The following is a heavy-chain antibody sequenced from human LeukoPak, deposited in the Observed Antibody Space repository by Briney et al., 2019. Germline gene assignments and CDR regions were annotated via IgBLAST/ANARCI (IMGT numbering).Heavy chain of an antibody. J-gene: IGHJ3*02. CDR3: ARSAPHASYMIPHGAFDI. CDR1: GYSISSGYY. V-gene: IGHV4-38-2*01. Sequence: PSETLSLTCAVSGYSISSGYYWGWIRQPPGKGLEWIGSIYHSGSTYYNPSLKSPVTISVNTSKNQFSLKLSSVPAADTAVYYCARSAPHASYMIPHGAFDIWGQGTMVTVSS. CDR2: IYHSGST. D-gene: IGHD3-22*01.